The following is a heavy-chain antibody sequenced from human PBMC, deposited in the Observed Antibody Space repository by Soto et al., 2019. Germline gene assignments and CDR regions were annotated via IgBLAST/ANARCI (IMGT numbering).Heavy chain of an antibody. CDR3: AKGSHYDILTAYHAFDY. Sequence: GGSLRLSCAASGFTFKSYAMNWVRQAPGKGLEWVSSISGGGSGTYYADSVKGRLTISRDNSKNTLYLQMNSLRAEDTALYYCAKGSHYDILTAYHAFDYWGPGTLVTVSS. J-gene: IGHJ4*02. D-gene: IGHD3-9*01. CDR2: ISGGGSGT. V-gene: IGHV3-23*01. CDR1: GFTFKSYA.